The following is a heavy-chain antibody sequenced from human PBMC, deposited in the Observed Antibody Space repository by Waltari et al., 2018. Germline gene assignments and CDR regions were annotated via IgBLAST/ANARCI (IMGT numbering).Heavy chain of an antibody. Sequence: QLQLQESGPGLVKSSETLSLTCAVSGGSISRSAYYWVWLRQAPGKEVEWSGSIYPSGDTYYHGSLESRVRVSLYMSTNHFSMKLRSVTAADTAVYYCARRGDWLPLDAFDIWGQGTVVTVSS. CDR2: IYPSGDT. J-gene: IGHJ3*02. V-gene: IGHV4-39*02. CDR3: ARRGDWLPLDAFDI. CDR1: GGSISRSAYY. D-gene: IGHD2-15*01.